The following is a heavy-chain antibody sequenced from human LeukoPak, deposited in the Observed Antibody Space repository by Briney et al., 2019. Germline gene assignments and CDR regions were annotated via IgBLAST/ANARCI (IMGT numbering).Heavy chain of an antibody. D-gene: IGHD2-2*01. CDR3: AKAAGYCSSTSCLSHFDY. J-gene: IGHJ4*02. V-gene: IGHV3-30*04. Sequence: GGSLRLSCAASGFTFSSYVMHWVRQAPGKGLEWVAIISYDGSNEYYADSVKGRFTISRDNSKNTLYLQMNSLRAEDTAVYYCAKAAGYCSSTSCLSHFDYWGQGTLVTVSS. CDR1: GFTFSSYV. CDR2: ISYDGSNE.